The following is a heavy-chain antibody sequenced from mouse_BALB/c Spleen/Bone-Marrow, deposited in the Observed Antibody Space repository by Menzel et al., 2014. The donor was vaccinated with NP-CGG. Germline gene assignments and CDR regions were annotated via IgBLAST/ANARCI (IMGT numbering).Heavy chain of an antibody. V-gene: IGHV1-7*01. Sequence: HVQLQQSGPELAKPGASVKLSCKASGYTFTDTWIHWIKQRPGQGLEWIGYINPSTGYAEYNQHFKDKATLTVDKSSSTAYIQRSSRASEDSAVYYCARDYWGRCSTRPVAS. J-gene: IGHJ2*01. CDR2: INPSTGYA. CDR3: ARDY. CDR1: GYTFTDTW.